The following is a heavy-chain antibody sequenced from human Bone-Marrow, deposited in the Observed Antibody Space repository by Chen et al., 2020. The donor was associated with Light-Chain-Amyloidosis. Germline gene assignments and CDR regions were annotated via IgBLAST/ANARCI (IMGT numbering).Heavy chain of an antibody. CDR3: ARAIYRYYDLVNFYHYMDV. J-gene: IGHJ6*03. CDR2: IIETGSA. D-gene: IGHD3-3*01. CDR1: GAPFSNYY. Sequence: QVQLQEWGTGLLKPSETLSLTCAVYGAPFSNYYWTWVRQAPGKGMEWMGEIIETGSASFNPTLKSLLTMSVEKSKNQFSLKLTSVTAADTAVYYCARAIYRYYDLVNFYHYMDVWGRGTTVTVS. V-gene: IGHV4-34*12.